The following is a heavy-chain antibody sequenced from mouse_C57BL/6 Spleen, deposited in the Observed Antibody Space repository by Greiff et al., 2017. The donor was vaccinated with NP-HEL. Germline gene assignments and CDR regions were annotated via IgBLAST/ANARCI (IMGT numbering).Heavy chain of an antibody. D-gene: IGHD2-3*01. J-gene: IGHJ2*01. CDR1: GYTFTNYW. Sequence: LVESGAELVRPGTSVKMSCKASGYTFTNYWIGWAKQRPGHGLEWIGDIYPGGGYTNYNEKFKGKATLTADKSSSTAYMQFSSLTSEDSAIYYCARFDGYFDYWGQGTTLTVSS. CDR3: ARFDGYFDY. CDR2: IYPGGGYT. V-gene: IGHV1-63*01.